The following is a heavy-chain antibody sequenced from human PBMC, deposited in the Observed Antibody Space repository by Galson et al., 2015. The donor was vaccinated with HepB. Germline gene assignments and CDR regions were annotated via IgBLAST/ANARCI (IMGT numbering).Heavy chain of an antibody. CDR2: INPSGGST. CDR1: GYTFTSYY. V-gene: IGHV1-46*03. D-gene: IGHD3-22*01. CDR3: ARAQTYYYDSSAPGDY. Sequence: SVKVSCKASGYTFTSYYMHWVRQAPGQGLEWMGIINPSGGSTSYAQKFQGRVTMTRDTSTSTVYMELSSLRSEDTAVYYCARAQTYYYDSSAPGDYWGQGTLVTVSS. J-gene: IGHJ4*02.